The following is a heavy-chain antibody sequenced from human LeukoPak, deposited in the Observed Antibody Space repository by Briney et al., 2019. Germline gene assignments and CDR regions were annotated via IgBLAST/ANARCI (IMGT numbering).Heavy chain of an antibody. D-gene: IGHD1-14*01. J-gene: IGHJ6*03. CDR2: ISSSSSTI. CDR3: ARGTYLIRMDYYYYMDV. Sequence: PGGSLRLSCAASGFTFSSYSMNWVRQAPGKGLEWVSYISSSSSTIYYADSVKGRFTISRDNAKNSLYLQMNSLRAEDTAVYYCARGTYLIRMDYYYYMDVWGKGTTVTVSS. CDR1: GFTFSSYS. V-gene: IGHV3-48*01.